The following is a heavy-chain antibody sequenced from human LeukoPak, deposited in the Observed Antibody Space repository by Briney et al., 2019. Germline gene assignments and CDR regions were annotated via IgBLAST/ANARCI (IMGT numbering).Heavy chain of an antibody. Sequence: PGGSLRLSCAASGFTFSDYYMSWIRQAPGKGLEWVSYISSSGSTIYYADSVKGRFTISRDNAKNSLYLQMNSLRAEDTAVYYCARTPWFGELSIDYWGQGTLVTVSS. CDR3: ARTPWFGELSIDY. CDR2: ISSSGSTI. D-gene: IGHD3-10*01. J-gene: IGHJ4*02. V-gene: IGHV3-11*04. CDR1: GFTFSDYY.